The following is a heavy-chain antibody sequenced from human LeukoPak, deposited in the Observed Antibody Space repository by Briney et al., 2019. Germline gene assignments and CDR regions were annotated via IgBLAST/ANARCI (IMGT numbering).Heavy chain of an antibody. J-gene: IGHJ4*02. D-gene: IGHD6-13*01. CDR1: GFTFDDYA. CDR2: INWNGGST. Sequence: GGSLRLSCAASGFTFDDYAMSWVRQAPGKGLEWVSGINWNGGSTGYADSVKGRFTISRDNAKNSLYLQMNSLRAEDTALYYCARDRWGSSSWGYYFDYWGQGTLVTVSS. CDR3: ARDRWGSSSWGYYFDY. V-gene: IGHV3-20*04.